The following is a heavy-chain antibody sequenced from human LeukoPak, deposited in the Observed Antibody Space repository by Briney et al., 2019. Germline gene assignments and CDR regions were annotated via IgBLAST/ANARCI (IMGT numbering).Heavy chain of an antibody. J-gene: IGHJ3*02. CDR3: ARGLQENLAWLTAFSAFDI. CDR1: GGTFSSYA. V-gene: IGHV1-69*06. D-gene: IGHD6-19*01. Sequence: SVKVSCKASGGTFSSYAISWVRQAPGQGLEWMGGIIPIFGTANYAQKFQGRVTITADTSTSTAYMELRSLRSDDTAVYYCARGLQENLAWLTAFSAFDIWGQGTMVTVSS. CDR2: IIPIFGTA.